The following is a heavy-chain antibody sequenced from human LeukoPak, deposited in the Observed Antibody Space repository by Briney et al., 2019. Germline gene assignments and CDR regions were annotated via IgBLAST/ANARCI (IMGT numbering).Heavy chain of an antibody. Sequence: SVKVSCKASGGTFSSYAISWVRQAPGQGLEWMGGIIPIFGTANYTQKFQGRVTITADESTSTAYMELSSLRSEDTAVYYCATPPYCSSTSCYTWGRYYFDYWGQGTLVTVSS. CDR2: IIPIFGTA. V-gene: IGHV1-69*01. D-gene: IGHD2-2*02. CDR1: GGTFSSYA. J-gene: IGHJ4*02. CDR3: ATPPYCSSTSCYTWGRYYFDY.